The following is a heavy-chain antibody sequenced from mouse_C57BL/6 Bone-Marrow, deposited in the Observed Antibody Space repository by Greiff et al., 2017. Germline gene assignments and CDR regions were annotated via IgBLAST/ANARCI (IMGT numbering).Heavy chain of an antibody. J-gene: IGHJ3*01. CDR3: ARNLFAY. CDR2: ISSGSSTI. Sequence: VQVVESGGGLVKPGGSLKLSCAASGFTFSDYGMHWVRQAPEKGLEGVAYISSGSSTIYYADTVKGRFTISRDNAKNTLFLQMTSLRSEDTAMYYCARNLFAYWGQGTLVTVSA. V-gene: IGHV5-17*01. CDR1: GFTFSDYG.